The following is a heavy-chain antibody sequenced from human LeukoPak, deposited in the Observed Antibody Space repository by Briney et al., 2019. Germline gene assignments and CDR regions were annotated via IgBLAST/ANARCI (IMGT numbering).Heavy chain of an antibody. V-gene: IGHV3-74*01. J-gene: IGHJ4*02. CDR2: IHSGGSTT. CDR3: ARGPAPSSGKYYVGDH. Sequence: GGSLRLSCAASGFTFSTYWMHWVRQAPGKGLVWVARIHSGGSTTSYADSVKGRLTISRDNAKNTLYLQMNSLRAEDSAVYYCARGPAPSSGKYYVGDHWGQGTLVTVSS. CDR1: GFTFSTYW. D-gene: IGHD1-26*01.